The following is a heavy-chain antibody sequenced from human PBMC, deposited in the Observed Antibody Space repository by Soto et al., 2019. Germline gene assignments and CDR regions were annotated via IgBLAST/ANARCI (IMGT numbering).Heavy chain of an antibody. V-gene: IGHV1-3*01. D-gene: IGHD3-10*01. Sequence: QVQLAQSGAEVKRPGASVKISCRTSGDRFSSYAFHWVRQAPGQGFEWMGWINAGSGKTKYSQKFQDRASITTDTSANTVYLDLNDLRVEDTGMYYCAKTEFYRWLVRDWGPGTLVTVSS. CDR1: GDRFSSYA. J-gene: IGHJ4*02. CDR3: AKTEFYRWLVRD. CDR2: INAGSGKT.